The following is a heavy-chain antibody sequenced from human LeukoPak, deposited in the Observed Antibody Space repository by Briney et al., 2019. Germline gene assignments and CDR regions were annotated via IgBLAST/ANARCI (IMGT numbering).Heavy chain of an antibody. CDR1: GFTVSSNY. CDR2: IYSGGST. D-gene: IGHD3-9*01. CDR3: ATYSEYYDILTGYLNLFDY. J-gene: IGHJ4*02. Sequence: PGGSLRLSCAASGFTVSSNYMSWVRQVPGKGLEWVSVIYSGGSTYYADSVKGRFTISRDNSKNTLYLQMNSLRAEDTAVYYCATYSEYYDILTGYLNLFDYWGQGTLVTVSS. V-gene: IGHV3-66*02.